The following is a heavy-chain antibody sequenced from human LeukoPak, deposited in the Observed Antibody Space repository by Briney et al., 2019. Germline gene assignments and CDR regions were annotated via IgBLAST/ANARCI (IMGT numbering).Heavy chain of an antibody. V-gene: IGHV3-11*04. CDR2: ISSSGSTI. D-gene: IGHD3-22*01. J-gene: IGHJ4*02. CDR3: ARDNHDYYDSSGTRYYFDY. Sequence: GGSLRLSCAASGFTFSDYYMSWIRQAPGKGLEWVSYISSSGSTIYYADSVKGRFTISRDNAKNSLYLQMNSLRAEDTAVYYCARDNHDYYDSSGTRYYFDYWGQGTLVTVSS. CDR1: GFTFSDYY.